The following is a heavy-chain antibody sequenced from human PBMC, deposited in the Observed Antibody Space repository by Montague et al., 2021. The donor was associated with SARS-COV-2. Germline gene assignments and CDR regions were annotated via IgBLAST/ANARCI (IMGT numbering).Heavy chain of an antibody. Sequence: SLRLSCAASGFTFSSYEMNWVRQAPGKGLERVSYISSSGSTIYYADSVKGRFTISRDNAKNSLYLQMNSLRAEDTAVYYCAREPRETGSDWYYYFWSGYSLPRGYDYYGMDVWGQGTTVTVSS. J-gene: IGHJ6*02. CDR3: AREPRETGSDWYYYFWSGYSLPRGYDYYGMDV. V-gene: IGHV3-48*03. D-gene: IGHD3-3*01. CDR1: GFTFSSYE. CDR2: ISSSGSTI.